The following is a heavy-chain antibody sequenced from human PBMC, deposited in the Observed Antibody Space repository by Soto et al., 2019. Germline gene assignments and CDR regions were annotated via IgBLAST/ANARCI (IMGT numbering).Heavy chain of an antibody. V-gene: IGHV1-69*13. CDR2: IIPIFGTA. CDR1: GGTFSSYA. Sequence: EASVKVSCKASGGTFSSYAISWVRQAPGQGLEWMGGIIPIFGTANYAQKFQGRVTITADESTSTAYMELSSLRSEDTAVYYCARRGIAAAGTTPHYYYYGMDVWGQGTTVTVSS. J-gene: IGHJ6*02. D-gene: IGHD6-13*01. CDR3: ARRGIAAAGTTPHYYYYGMDV.